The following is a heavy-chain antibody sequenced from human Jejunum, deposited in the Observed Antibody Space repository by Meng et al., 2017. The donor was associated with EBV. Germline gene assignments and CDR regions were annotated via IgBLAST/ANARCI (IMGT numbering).Heavy chain of an antibody. CDR2: ITGSGGSI. Sequence: EGELGASVDGSVQATGSLRPASAVAGVSFTTGEVSWLLLSPGDCMGGTSVITGSGGSIYYADSVTGRFTITRDSSKNSLYPQMNSVRAEATAVYYCAKLVKDWGQGTLVTVSS. J-gene: IGHJ4*02. CDR1: GVSFTTGE. V-gene: IGHV3-23*04. CDR3: AKLVKD. D-gene: IGHD2/OR15-2a*01.